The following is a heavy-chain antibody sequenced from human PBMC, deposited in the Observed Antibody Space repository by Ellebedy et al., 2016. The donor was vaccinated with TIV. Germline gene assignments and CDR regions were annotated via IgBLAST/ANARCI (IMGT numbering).Heavy chain of an antibody. V-gene: IGHV4-34*01. CDR1: GGSFSGYY. CDR3: AGVYDTRGYLDY. Sequence: SETLSLXXAVYGGSFSGYYWSWIRRPPGKGLEWIGEVNDSGSTNYNPSLRSRLSILIDTSKNRFSLRLTSVTAADTATYYCAGVYDTRGYLDYWGRGTLVTVSS. CDR2: VNDSGST. D-gene: IGHD3-22*01. J-gene: IGHJ4*02.